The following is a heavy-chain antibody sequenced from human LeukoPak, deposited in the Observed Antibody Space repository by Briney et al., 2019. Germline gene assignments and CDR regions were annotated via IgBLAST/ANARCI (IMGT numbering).Heavy chain of an antibody. D-gene: IGHD3-10*01. CDR3: ATQNYYGSGSYGDY. CDR1: GFTFSSYA. Sequence: GGSLRLSCAASGFTFSSYAMSWVRQAPGKGLEWVSVIYSGGSTYYADSVKGRFTISRDNSKNTLYLQMNSLRAEDTAVYYCATQNYYGSGSYGDYWGQGTLVTVSS. V-gene: IGHV3-66*01. CDR2: IYSGGST. J-gene: IGHJ4*02.